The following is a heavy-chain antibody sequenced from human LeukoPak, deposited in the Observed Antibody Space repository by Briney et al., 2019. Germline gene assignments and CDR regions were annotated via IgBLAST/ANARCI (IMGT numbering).Heavy chain of an antibody. CDR2: IFGSRDSI. CDR3: TRGMDHINYAWFDP. CDR1: GFSFSDFG. J-gene: IGHJ5*02. Sequence: GSLRLSCAASGFSFSDFGMGWVRPAPGKRLEWVSSIFGSRDSISYANSVKGRFTISRDNAENSLYLQMDSLRVEDTAVYYCTRGMDHINYAWFDPWGQGTLVIVSS. D-gene: IGHD4-11*01. V-gene: IGHV3-21*06.